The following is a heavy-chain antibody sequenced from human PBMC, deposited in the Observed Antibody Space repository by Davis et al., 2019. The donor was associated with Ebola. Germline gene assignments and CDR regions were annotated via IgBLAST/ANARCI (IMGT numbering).Heavy chain of an antibody. CDR1: GFSLNTTGVC. D-gene: IGHD1-26*01. Sequence: SGPTLAKPTQTLTVTCTFSGFSLNTTGVCVSWVRQPPGKGLEWIGNIHYLGHTNYNPSLKSRVTMSVDTSKNQFALKLSSVTAADTAIYYCAKDTSNIWFDIWGQGTMVTVSS. J-gene: IGHJ3*02. V-gene: IGHV4-61*08. CDR3: AKDTSNIWFDI. CDR2: IHYLGHT.